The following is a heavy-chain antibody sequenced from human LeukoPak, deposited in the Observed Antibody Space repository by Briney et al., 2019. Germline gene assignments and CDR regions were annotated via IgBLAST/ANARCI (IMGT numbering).Heavy chain of an antibody. J-gene: IGHJ4*02. D-gene: IGHD6-19*01. CDR3: ASLGSSGGWYRGSLDS. CDR2: IYYSGSI. V-gene: IGHV4-39*01. Sequence: SETLSLTCTVSGGSVSSSSNYWGWIRQPPGKGLEWIGSIYYSGSIYYNPSLKSRVTISVDTSKNQFSLKLSSVTAADTAVYYCASLGSSGGWYRGSLDSWGQGTLVTVSS. CDR1: GGSVSSSSNY.